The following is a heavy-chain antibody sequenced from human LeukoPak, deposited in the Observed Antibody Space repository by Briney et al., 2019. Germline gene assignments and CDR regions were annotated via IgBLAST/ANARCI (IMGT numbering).Heavy chain of an antibody. D-gene: IGHD2-15*01. J-gene: IGHJ4*02. CDR2: INPKNGGT. Sequence: ASVKVSCKASGYTFTGNYIHWVRQAPGQGLEWMGWINPKNGGTIYAPKFQGRVTMTRDTSISTAYMELSRLRSDDTAVYYCARGWTYCSGGSCYEYFDYWGQGTLVTVSS. CDR1: GYTFTGNY. CDR3: ARGWTYCSGGSCYEYFDY. V-gene: IGHV1-2*02.